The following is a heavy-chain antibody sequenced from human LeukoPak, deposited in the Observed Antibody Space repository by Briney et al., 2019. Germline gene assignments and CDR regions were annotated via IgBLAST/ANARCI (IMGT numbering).Heavy chain of an antibody. Sequence: PSETLSLTCTVSGGSINSDYWSWIRQPPGKGLECIGYIYYSGSTNYNPSLKSRVTISADTSKNQLSLKVSSLTAADTAVYYCARLDSSSWFFDSWGQGTLVSVSS. CDR3: ARLDSSSWFFDS. V-gene: IGHV4-59*08. CDR2: IYYSGST. J-gene: IGHJ4*02. D-gene: IGHD6-13*01. CDR1: GGSINSDY.